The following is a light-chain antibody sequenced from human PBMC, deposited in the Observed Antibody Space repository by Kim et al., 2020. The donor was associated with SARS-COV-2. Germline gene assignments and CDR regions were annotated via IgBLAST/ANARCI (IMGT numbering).Light chain of an antibody. CDR2: RNN. CDR1: SSNIGNNN. V-gene: IGLV1-47*01. Sequence: GQRVTISCSGSSSNIGNNNVYWYQQHPGTAPRLLIQRNNQRPSGVPDRFSGSKSGTSASLAISGLRSEDEGDYYCATWDDSLSGRVFGGGTKLTVL. CDR3: ATWDDSLSGRV. J-gene: IGLJ3*02.